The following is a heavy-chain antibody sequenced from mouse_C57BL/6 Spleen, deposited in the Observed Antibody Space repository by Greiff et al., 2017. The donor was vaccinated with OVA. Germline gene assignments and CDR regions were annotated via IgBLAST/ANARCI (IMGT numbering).Heavy chain of an antibody. J-gene: IGHJ2*01. CDR2: IYPRSGNT. D-gene: IGHD2-1*01. V-gene: IGHV1-81*01. CDR3: ARAVDGNYLGDY. CDR1: GYTFTSYG. Sequence: QVQLQQSGAELARPGASVKLSCKASGYTFTSYGISWVKQRTGQGLEWIGEIYPRSGNTYYNEKFKGKATLTADKSSSTAYMELRSLTSEDSAVYFCARAVDGNYLGDYWGQGTTLTVSS.